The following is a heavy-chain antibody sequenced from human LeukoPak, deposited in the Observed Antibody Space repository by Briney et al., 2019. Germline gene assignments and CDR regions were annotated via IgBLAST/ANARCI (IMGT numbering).Heavy chain of an antibody. V-gene: IGHV1-46*01. Sequence: ASVKVSCKASGYTFTSYYMHWVRQAPGQGLEWMGIINPSGGSTSYAQKFQGRVTMTRDTSTSTVYMELSSLRSEDTAVYYCARVPEKDIVATLNYYGMDVWGQGTTVTVSS. CDR1: GYTFTSYY. D-gene: IGHD5-12*01. CDR3: ARVPEKDIVATLNYYGMDV. J-gene: IGHJ6*02. CDR2: INPSGGST.